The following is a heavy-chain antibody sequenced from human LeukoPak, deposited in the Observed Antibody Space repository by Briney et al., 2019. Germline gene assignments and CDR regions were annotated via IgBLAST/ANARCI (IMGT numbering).Heavy chain of an antibody. Sequence: SETLSLTCTVSGASISNYYWGWFRQPPGRGLEWIGYIHSSGSTENNPSLKSRVSISIDTSKNQFSLKLSSVTAADTAVYYCARGRGRSVDYWGQGTLVTVSS. CDR3: ARGRGRSVDY. CDR1: GASISNYY. D-gene: IGHD3-16*01. J-gene: IGHJ4*02. CDR2: IHSSGST. V-gene: IGHV4-59*12.